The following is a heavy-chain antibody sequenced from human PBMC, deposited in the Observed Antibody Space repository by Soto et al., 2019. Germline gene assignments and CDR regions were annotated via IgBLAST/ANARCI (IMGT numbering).Heavy chain of an antibody. V-gene: IGHV4-34*01. CDR1: GGSFSGYY. CDR3: ARASLQLWAYSSSRYFGY. J-gene: IGHJ4*02. D-gene: IGHD6-6*01. Sequence: SETLSLTCAVYGGSFSGYYWSWIRQPPGKGLEWIGEINHSGSTNYNPSLKSRVTISVDTSKNQFSLKLSSVTAADTAVYYCARASLQLWAYSSSRYFGYWGQGTLVTVSS. CDR2: INHSGST.